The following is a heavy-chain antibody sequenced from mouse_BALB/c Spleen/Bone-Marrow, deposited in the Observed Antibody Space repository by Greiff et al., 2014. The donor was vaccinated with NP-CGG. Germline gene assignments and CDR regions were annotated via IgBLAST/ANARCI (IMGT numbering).Heavy chain of an antibody. Sequence: VQLQQSGAELVKPGASVKLSCTASGLNIKDTYMHWVKQRPEQGLEWIGRIDPANGNTKYDPKFQGKATITADTSSNTAYLQLSSLTSEDTAVYYCASYYYGSSSFAYWGQGTMATVSA. CDR2: IDPANGNT. D-gene: IGHD1-1*01. V-gene: IGHV14-3*02. CDR1: GLNIKDTY. J-gene: IGHJ3*01. CDR3: ASYYYGSSSFAY.